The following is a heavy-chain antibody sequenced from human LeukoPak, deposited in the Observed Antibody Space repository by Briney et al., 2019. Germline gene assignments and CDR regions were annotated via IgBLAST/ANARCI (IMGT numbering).Heavy chain of an antibody. J-gene: IGHJ3*02. CDR3: AKSDGHGTGYGFHI. Sequence: PGGSLRLSCAESGFTFNDYAMYWVRQSPGRGLEWVALIRDDGSDTYHADSVKGRFTISRDNSKNTVFLRMNSLRGEDSAIYYCAKSDGHGTGYGFHIWGQGTMVTVSS. V-gene: IGHV3-30*02. CDR2: IRDDGSDT. D-gene: IGHD6-19*01. CDR1: GFTFNDYA.